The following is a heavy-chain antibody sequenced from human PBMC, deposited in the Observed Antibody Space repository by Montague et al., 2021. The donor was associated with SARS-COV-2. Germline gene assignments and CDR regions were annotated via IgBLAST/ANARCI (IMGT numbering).Heavy chain of an antibody. CDR3: ARCLNYDILTGGALQYYYGMDV. CDR1: GGSISSSSYY. D-gene: IGHD3-9*01. Sequence: SETLSLTCTVSGGSISSSSYYWGWIRQPPGKGLEWIGSIYYSGSTYYNPSLKSRVTISVDTSKNQFSLKLSSVTAADTAVYYCARCLNYDILTGGALQYYYGMDVWGQGTTVTVSS. V-gene: IGHV4-39*01. J-gene: IGHJ6*02. CDR2: IYYSGST.